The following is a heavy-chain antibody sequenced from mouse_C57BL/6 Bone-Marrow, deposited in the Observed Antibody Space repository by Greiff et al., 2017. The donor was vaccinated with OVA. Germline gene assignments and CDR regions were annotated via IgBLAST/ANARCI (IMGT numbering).Heavy chain of an antibody. CDR3: ARDGYYSWFAD. CDR1: GYTFTSYG. V-gene: IGHV1-81*01. D-gene: IGHD2-3*01. CDR2: IYPRSGNT. Sequence: VQLQESGAELARPGASVKLSCKASGYTFTSYGISWVKQRTGQGLEWIGEIYPRSGNTYYTEKFKGKATLTADKSSSTAYMELRSLTSEDSAVYFCARDGYYSWFADWGQGTLVTVSA. J-gene: IGHJ3*01.